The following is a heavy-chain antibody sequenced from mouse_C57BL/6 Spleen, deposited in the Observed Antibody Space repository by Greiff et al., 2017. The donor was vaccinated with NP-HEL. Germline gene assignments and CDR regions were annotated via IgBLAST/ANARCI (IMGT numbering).Heavy chain of an antibody. D-gene: IGHD4-1*01. Sequence: VQLKESGPGLVKPSQSLSLTCSVTGYSITSGYYWYWIRQFPGNQLEWLGFISSDGRNNYPPSLQKLISIARDISKIQFLLKLNSVTTEDTATYYCARAWDVGWFAYWGQGTLVTVSA. CDR2: ISSDGRN. J-gene: IGHJ3*01. CDR1: GYSITSGYY. CDR3: ARAWDVGWFAY. V-gene: IGHV3-6*01.